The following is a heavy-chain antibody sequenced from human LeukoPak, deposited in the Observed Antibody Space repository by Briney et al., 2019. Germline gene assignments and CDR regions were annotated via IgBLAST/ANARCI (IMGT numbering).Heavy chain of an antibody. D-gene: IGHD2-2*01. CDR2: ISWSGDRM. V-gene: IGHV3-9*01. Sequence: PGRSLRLSCAASGFTFKDHVMHWVRQAPGKGLEWVSSISWSGDRMGYADAVKGRFTISRDNAKNSLFLQMNSLRVEDTALYYCAKDLGGSATTVWGQGTLVTVSS. CDR1: GFTFKDHV. CDR3: AKDLGGSATTV. J-gene: IGHJ4*02.